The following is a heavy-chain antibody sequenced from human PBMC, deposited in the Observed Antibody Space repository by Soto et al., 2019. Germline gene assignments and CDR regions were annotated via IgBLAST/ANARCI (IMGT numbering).Heavy chain of an antibody. CDR3: ARQNTVAGIHYYYGMDV. CDR1: GGSISSSSHY. D-gene: IGHD6-19*01. V-gene: IGHV4-39*01. J-gene: IGHJ6*02. Sequence: QLLESGPGLVKPSETLSLTCTVSGGSISSSSHYWGWIRQPPGEGLEWIGSVYYSGSTYYNPSLKSRVSVLVDTSRNQFSLKLSSVTAADTAVYYCARQNTVAGIHYYYGMDVWGQGTTVTVSS. CDR2: VYYSGST.